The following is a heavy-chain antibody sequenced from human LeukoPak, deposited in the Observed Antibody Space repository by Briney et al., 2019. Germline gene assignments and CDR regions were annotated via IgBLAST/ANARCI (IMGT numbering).Heavy chain of an antibody. CDR3: ARAGFGTAYNRFYYYMDV. CDR2: IFHSGIA. V-gene: IGHV4-38-2*01. J-gene: IGHJ6*03. CDR1: NYPITSDYY. D-gene: IGHD3-16*01. Sequence: TSETLSLTCEVSNYPITSDYYWVWIRQPPGQGLEWIGQIFHSGIAHYNPSLKSRVTMSVDTSRSQFSVNSNSVTAADTAVYYCARAGFGTAYNRFYYYMDVWGKGTTVTVSS.